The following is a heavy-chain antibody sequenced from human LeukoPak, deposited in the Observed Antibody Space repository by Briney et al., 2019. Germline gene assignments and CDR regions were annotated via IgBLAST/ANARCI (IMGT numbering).Heavy chain of an antibody. CDR1: GFTFSSYA. CDR2: ISSSSSYI. D-gene: IGHD1-26*01. CDR3: ARGPQLHDAFDI. Sequence: GRSLRLSCAASGFTFSSYAMHWVRQAPGKGLEWVSSISSSSSYIYYAESVKGRFTISRDDAKNSLYLQMNSLRAEDTAVYYCARGPQLHDAFDIWGQGTMVTVSS. J-gene: IGHJ3*02. V-gene: IGHV3-21*01.